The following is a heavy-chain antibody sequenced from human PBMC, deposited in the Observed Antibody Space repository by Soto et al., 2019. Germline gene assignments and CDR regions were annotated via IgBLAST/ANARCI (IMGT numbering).Heavy chain of an antibody. J-gene: IGHJ5*02. Sequence: GSLRLSCAASGFTFSSYSMNWVRQAPGKGLEWVSSISSSSSYIYYADSVKGRFTISRDNAKNSLYLQMNSLRAEDTAVYYCARDFLEWLFNWFDPWGQGTLVTVSS. CDR2: ISSSSSYI. V-gene: IGHV3-21*01. D-gene: IGHD3-3*01. CDR1: GFTFSSYS. CDR3: ARDFLEWLFNWFDP.